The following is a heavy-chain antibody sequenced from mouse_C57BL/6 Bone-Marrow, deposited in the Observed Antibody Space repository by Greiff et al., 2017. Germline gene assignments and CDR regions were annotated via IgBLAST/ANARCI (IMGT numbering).Heavy chain of an antibody. Sequence: VQRVESGAELARPGASVKLSCTASGYTFTSYGISWVKQRTGQGLEWIGEIYPRSGNTYYNEKFKGKATLTAEKSSSTACMELRSLTSEDSAVYFCARPSYSYYYAMDFWGQGTSVTVSS. CDR3: ARPSYSYYYAMDF. CDR2: IYPRSGNT. D-gene: IGHD2-10*01. V-gene: IGHV1-81*01. CDR1: GYTFTSYG. J-gene: IGHJ4*01.